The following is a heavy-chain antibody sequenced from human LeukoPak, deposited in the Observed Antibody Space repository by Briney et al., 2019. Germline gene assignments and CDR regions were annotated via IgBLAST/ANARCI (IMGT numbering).Heavy chain of an antibody. CDR3: ARDRPTYYDFWSGYYPFDY. Sequence: GGSLRLSCAASGFTFSSYGMHWVRQAPGKGLEWVAFIRYDGSNKYYADSVKGRFTISRDNAKNSLYLQMNSLRAEDTAVYYCARDRPTYYDFWSGYYPFDYWGQGTLVTVSS. CDR2: IRYDGSNK. D-gene: IGHD3-3*01. J-gene: IGHJ4*02. V-gene: IGHV3-30*02. CDR1: GFTFSSYG.